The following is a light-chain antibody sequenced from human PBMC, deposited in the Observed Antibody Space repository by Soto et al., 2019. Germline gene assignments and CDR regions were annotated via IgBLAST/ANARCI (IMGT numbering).Light chain of an antibody. CDR2: DVS. CDR3: RLFTISTPV. J-gene: IGLJ2*01. CDR1: SSDVGRVNY. Sequence: QSALTQPASVSGSPGQSITISCTGTSSDVGRVNYVSWYQQHPGKAPKLMVCDVSNRPSAVSNRCSESKSGNTAALTIAGLQAGDEAYYYCRLFTISTPVFGGGTKLTV. V-gene: IGLV2-14*03.